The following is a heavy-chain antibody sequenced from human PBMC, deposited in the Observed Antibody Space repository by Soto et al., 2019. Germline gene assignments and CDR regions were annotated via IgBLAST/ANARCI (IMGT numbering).Heavy chain of an antibody. CDR1: GYSFTSYW. D-gene: IGHD3-3*01. Sequence: EVQLVQSGAEVKKPGESLQISCKGSGYSFTSYWIGWVRQMPGKGLEWMGIIYPGDSDTRYSPSFQGQVTISADKSISTAYLQWSSLKASDTAMYYCARVHYDFWSGYTSTKYNWFDPWGQGTLVTVSS. V-gene: IGHV5-51*01. CDR3: ARVHYDFWSGYTSTKYNWFDP. J-gene: IGHJ5*02. CDR2: IYPGDSDT.